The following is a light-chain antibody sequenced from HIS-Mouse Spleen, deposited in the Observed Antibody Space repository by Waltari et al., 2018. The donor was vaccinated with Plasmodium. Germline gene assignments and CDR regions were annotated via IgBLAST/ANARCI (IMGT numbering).Light chain of an antibody. CDR2: EVS. V-gene: IGLV2-8*01. CDR1: SSDVGGYNY. J-gene: IGLJ1*01. CDR3: SSYAGSSV. Sequence: QSALTQPPSASGSPGQSVTISCTGTSSDVGGYNYVSWYQQHPGKAPKLMIYEVSNRPSGVTDRFSGSKSGNTASLTVAGLQAEDEADYYCSSYAGSSVFGTGTKVTVL.